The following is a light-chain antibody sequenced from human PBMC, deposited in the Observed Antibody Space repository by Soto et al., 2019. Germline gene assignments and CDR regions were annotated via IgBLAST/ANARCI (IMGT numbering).Light chain of an antibody. J-gene: IGLJ1*01. V-gene: IGLV2-23*01. CDR2: EGS. CDR1: ISDVGNYNL. Sequence: QSVLTQPASVSGSPGQSITISCTGTISDVGNYNLVSWYQQHPGKAPKLMIYEGSKRPSGVSNRFSGSKSGNTASLTISILQAEDEADYYCCSYAGSSTYVFGTGTKVSVL. CDR3: CSYAGSSTYV.